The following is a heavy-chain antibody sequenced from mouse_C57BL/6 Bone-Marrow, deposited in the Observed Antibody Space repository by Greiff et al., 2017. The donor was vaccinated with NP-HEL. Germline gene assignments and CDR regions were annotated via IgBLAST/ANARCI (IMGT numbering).Heavy chain of an antibody. CDR1: GYTFTSYW. V-gene: IGHV1-74*01. Sequence: QLQQPGAELVKPGASVKVSCKASGYTFTSYWMHWVKQRPGQGLEWIGRIHPSDSDTNYNQKFKGKATLTVDKSSSTAYMQLSSLTSEDSAVYYCASYDGYYHYYAMDYWGQGTSVTVSS. J-gene: IGHJ4*01. D-gene: IGHD2-3*01. CDR3: ASYDGYYHYYAMDY. CDR2: IHPSDSDT.